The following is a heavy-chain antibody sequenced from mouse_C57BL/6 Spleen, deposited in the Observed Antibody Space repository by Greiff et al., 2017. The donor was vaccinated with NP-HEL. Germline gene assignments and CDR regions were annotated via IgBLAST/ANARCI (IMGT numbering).Heavy chain of an antibody. D-gene: IGHD2-1*01. CDR3: TRRYGNYWYFDV. J-gene: IGHJ1*03. Sequence: QVQLQQSGAELVRPGASVTLSCKASGYTFTDYEMHWVKQTPVHGLEWIGAIDPETGGTAYNQKFKGKAILTADKSSSTAYMELRSLTSEDSAVYYCTRRYGNYWYFDVWGTGTTVTVSS. CDR1: GYTFTDYE. CDR2: IDPETGGT. V-gene: IGHV1-15*01.